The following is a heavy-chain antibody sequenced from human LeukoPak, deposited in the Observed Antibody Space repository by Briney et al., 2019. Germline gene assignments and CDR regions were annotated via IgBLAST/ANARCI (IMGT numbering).Heavy chain of an antibody. J-gene: IGHJ5*02. Sequence: GGTLRLSCAASGFTFSSYWMHWVRQAPGKGPVWVSRINNDGSGTTYADSVKGRFTISRDDAKNTLYLQMNSLRAEDTAVYYCVRGGESTWSWGQGTLVTVSS. D-gene: IGHD2-15*01. V-gene: IGHV3-74*01. CDR3: VRGGESTWS. CDR2: INNDGSGT. CDR1: GFTFSSYW.